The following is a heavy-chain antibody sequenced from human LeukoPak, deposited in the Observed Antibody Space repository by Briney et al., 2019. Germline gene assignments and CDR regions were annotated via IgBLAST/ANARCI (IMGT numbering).Heavy chain of an antibody. D-gene: IGHD6-19*01. Sequence: PSETLSLTCTVSGGSISSYYWSWIRQPPGKGLEWIGYIYYSGSTNYNPSLKSRVTISVDTSKNQFSLKLSSVTAADTAVYYCARGLSSGWYYYMDVWGKGTTVTISS. CDR3: ARGLSSGWYYYMDV. V-gene: IGHV4-59*01. J-gene: IGHJ6*03. CDR2: IYYSGST. CDR1: GGSISSYY.